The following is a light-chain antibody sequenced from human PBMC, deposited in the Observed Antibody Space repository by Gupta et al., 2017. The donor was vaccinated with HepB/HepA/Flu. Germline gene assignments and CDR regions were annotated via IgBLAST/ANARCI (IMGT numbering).Light chain of an antibody. CDR1: KLGDKY. V-gene: IGLV3-1*01. CDR2: QDS. CDR3: QAWDSSTRVV. J-gene: IGLJ2*01. Sequence: SYELTQPPSVSVAPGRAASITCSGDKLGDKYACWYQQKPGQSPVLVIYQDSKWPSGIPERFSGSNSGNTATLTIRGTQAMDEADYYCQAWDSSTRVVFGGGTKLTVL.